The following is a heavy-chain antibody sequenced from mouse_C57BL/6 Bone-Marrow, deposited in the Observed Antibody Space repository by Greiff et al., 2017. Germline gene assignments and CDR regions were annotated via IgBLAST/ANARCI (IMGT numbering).Heavy chain of an antibody. Sequence: VQLKQSGAELVRPGASVKLSCTASGFNIKDDYMHWVKQRPEQGLEWIGWIDPENGDTEYASKFQGKATITADTSSNTAYLQLSSLTSEDTADYYCTTELAWFAYWGQGTLVTVSA. D-gene: IGHD4-1*01. CDR3: TTELAWFAY. J-gene: IGHJ3*01. CDR2: IDPENGDT. V-gene: IGHV14-4*01. CDR1: GFNIKDDY.